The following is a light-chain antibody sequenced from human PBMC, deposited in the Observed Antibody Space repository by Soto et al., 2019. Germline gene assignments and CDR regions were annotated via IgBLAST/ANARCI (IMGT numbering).Light chain of an antibody. CDR3: QQFNSYLLYT. V-gene: IGKV1-13*02. Sequence: AIQLTQSPSSLSASVGDRVTITCRASQGISSALAWYQQKPGKAPKLLIYDASSLESGVPSRFSGSGSGTDFTLTIRSLQPEDFATYYCQQFNSYLLYTFGQGTKLEIK. CDR1: QGISSA. CDR2: DAS. J-gene: IGKJ2*01.